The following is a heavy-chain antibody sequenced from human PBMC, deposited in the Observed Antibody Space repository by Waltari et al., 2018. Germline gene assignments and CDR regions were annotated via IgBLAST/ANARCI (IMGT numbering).Heavy chain of an antibody. J-gene: IGHJ5*01. CDR1: GGSISSSNYY. V-gene: IGHV4-39*01. CDR2: IFYRGST. Sequence: QLQLQESGPGLVKSSETVSLTCNVSGGSISSSNYYWAWIRQPPGKGLEWIGSIFYRGSTDYNPSLKSRVTISVDTSKNQFSLKLCSVTAADTAVYYCARVLLLPPYGFDSWGQGTLVTVSS. D-gene: IGHD3-10*01. CDR3: ARVLLLPPYGFDS.